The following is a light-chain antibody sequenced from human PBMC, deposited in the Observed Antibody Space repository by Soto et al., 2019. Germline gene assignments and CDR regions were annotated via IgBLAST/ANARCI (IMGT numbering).Light chain of an antibody. V-gene: IGLV2-23*01. CDR3: CSYAGRSTVI. CDR1: SGDIGTYYL. J-gene: IGLJ2*01. Sequence: QSALTQPASVSGSPGQSITISCTGTSGDIGTYYLVSWYQQHPGRAPKLIIFEGNKRPSGVSNRFSASKSGNTASLAISGLQAEDAADYHCCSYAGRSTVICGGGTKLTVL. CDR2: EGN.